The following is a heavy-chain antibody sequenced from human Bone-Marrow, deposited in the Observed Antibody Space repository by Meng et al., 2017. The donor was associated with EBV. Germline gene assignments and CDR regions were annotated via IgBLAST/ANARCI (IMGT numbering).Heavy chain of an antibody. V-gene: IGHV4-34*01. CDR1: GGSFSGYY. CDR2: INHSGST. CDR3: ATQRRDTDWFDP. Sequence: VQLQQWGEGLLKPSETLSLTCAVYGGSFSGYYWTWIRQPPGKGLEWIGEINHSGSTNYNPSLKSRVTISVDTSKNQFSLKLSSVTAADTAVYYCATQRRDTDWFDPWGQGTLVTVSS. D-gene: IGHD6-25*01. J-gene: IGHJ5*02.